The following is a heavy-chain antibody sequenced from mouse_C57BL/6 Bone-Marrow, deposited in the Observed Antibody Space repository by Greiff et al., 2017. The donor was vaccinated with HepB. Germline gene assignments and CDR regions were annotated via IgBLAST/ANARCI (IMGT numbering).Heavy chain of an antibody. J-gene: IGHJ2*01. CDR2: IYPGSGST. D-gene: IGHD2-3*01. Sequence: VQLQQPGAELVKPGASVKMSCKASGYTFTSYWITWVKQRPGQGLEWIGDIYPGSGSTNYNEKFKSKATLTVDTSSSTAYMQLSSLTSEDSAVYYCARGDGYSVYFDYWGQGTTLTVSS. CDR3: ARGDGYSVYFDY. V-gene: IGHV1-55*01. CDR1: GYTFTSYW.